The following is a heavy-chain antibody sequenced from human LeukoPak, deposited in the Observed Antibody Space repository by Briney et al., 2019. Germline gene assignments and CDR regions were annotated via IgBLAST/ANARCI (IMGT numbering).Heavy chain of an antibody. Sequence: GGSLRLSCAASGFTFSSYAMHWVRQAPGKGLEWVAAISYDGSNKYSADSVKGRFTISRDNSKNTLYLQMNSLRAEDTAVYYCAKDLKGYYYYYMDVWGKGTTVTISS. CDR1: GFTFSSYA. V-gene: IGHV3-30*04. J-gene: IGHJ6*03. CDR3: AKDLKGYYYYYMDV. CDR2: ISYDGSNK.